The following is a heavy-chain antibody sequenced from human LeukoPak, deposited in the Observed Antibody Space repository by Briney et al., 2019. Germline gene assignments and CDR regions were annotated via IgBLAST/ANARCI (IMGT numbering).Heavy chain of an antibody. V-gene: IGHV4-39*01. CDR2: IYYSGST. CDR1: GGSISSNSYY. Sequence: SETLSLTCAVSGGSISSNSYYWGWIRQPPGKGLEWIGSIYYSGSTYYNPSLTSRVTISVDTSKNQFSLKLSSVTAADTAVYYCARHKDYYYSYMDVWGKGTTVTISS. J-gene: IGHJ6*03. CDR3: ARHKDYYYSYMDV.